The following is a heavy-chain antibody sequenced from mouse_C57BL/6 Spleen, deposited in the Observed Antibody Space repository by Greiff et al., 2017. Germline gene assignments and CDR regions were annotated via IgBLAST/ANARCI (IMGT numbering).Heavy chain of an antibody. D-gene: IGHD1-1*01. CDR2: ISSGGDYI. Sequence: EVKLQESGEGLVKPGGSLKLSCAASGFTFSSYAMSWVRQTPEKRLEWVAYISSGGDYIYYADTVKGRFTISRDNARNTLYLQMSSLKSEDTAMYYCTRYRYYYGSSYDAMDYWGQGTSVTVSS. J-gene: IGHJ4*01. V-gene: IGHV5-9-1*02. CDR1: GFTFSSYA. CDR3: TRYRYYYGSSYDAMDY.